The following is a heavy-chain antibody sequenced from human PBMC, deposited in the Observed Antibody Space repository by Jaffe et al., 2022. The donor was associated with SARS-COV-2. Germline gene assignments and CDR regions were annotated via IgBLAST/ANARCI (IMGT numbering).Heavy chain of an antibody. CDR3: ARARGDYCSSGTGCYRVLVQ. CDR1: GFTFRSYV. J-gene: IGHJ4*02. V-gene: IGHV3-30*03. CDR2: MSHDGSHD. D-gene: IGHD2-2*02. Sequence: QVQLVESGGGVVQPGGSLRLSCAASGFTFRSYVLHWVRQAPGKGLEWVTVMSHDGSHDHYADSVMGRFTVSRDNSRSTLYLQMNSLRPEDTAVYYCARARGDYCSSGTGCYRVLVQWGQGTLVTVSS.